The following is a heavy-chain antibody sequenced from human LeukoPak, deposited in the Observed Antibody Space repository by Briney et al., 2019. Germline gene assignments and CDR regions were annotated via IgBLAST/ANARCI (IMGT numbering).Heavy chain of an antibody. Sequence: GRSLRLSCAASGFTFSSYDMDWVRQAPGKGLEWVAVISYDGSNKYYADSVKGRFTISRDNSKNTLYLQMNSLRAEDTAVYYCAKDQGSPGYCSGGSCLLGYWGQGTLVTVSS. CDR2: ISYDGSNK. V-gene: IGHV3-30*18. J-gene: IGHJ4*02. CDR3: AKDQGSPGYCSGGSCLLGY. CDR1: GFTFSSYD. D-gene: IGHD2-15*01.